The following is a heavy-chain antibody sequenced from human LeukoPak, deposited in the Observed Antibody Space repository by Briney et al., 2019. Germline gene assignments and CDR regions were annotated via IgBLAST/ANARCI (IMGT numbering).Heavy chain of an antibody. CDR3: ATYAAAGTGAHFDY. V-gene: IGHV1-24*01. Sequence: GASVKVSCKASGYTFIVYGVSWVRQAPGQGLEWMGGFDPEDGETIYAQKFQGRVTMTEDTSTDTAYMELSSLRSEDTAVYYCATYAAAGTGAHFDYWGQGTLVTVSS. J-gene: IGHJ4*02. CDR1: GYTFIVYG. CDR2: FDPEDGET. D-gene: IGHD6-13*01.